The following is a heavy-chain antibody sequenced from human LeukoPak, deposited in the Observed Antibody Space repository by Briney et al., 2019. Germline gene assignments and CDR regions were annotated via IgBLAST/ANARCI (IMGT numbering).Heavy chain of an antibody. D-gene: IGHD3-10*01. V-gene: IGHV3-9*01. CDR3: AKDSTRFGERYYYGMDV. CDR1: GFTFDDYA. CDR2: ISWNSGSI. Sequence: GRSLRLSCAASGFTFDDYAMHWVRQAPGKGLEWFSGISWNSGSIGYADSVKGRFTISRDNAKNSLYLQMNSLRAEDTALYYCAKDSTRFGERYYYGMDVWGQGTTVTVSS. J-gene: IGHJ6*02.